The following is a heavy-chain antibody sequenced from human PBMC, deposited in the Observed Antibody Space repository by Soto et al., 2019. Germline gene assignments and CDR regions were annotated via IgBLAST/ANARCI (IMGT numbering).Heavy chain of an antibody. CDR2: INHSGST. J-gene: IGHJ6*02. Sequence: PPETLSLTCAVYGGSFSGSYWSWIRQPPGKGLEWIGEINHSGSTNYNPSLKSRVTISVDTPKNQCSLKLSSVTAADTAVYYCAREPPRRYDFWSCYQTIYYYYGMDVWGQGTTVTVSS. CDR3: AREPPRRYDFWSCYQTIYYYYGMDV. V-gene: IGHV4-34*01. D-gene: IGHD3-3*01. CDR1: GGSFSGSY.